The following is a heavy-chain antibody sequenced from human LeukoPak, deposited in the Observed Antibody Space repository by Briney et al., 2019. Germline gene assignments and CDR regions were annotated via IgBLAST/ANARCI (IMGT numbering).Heavy chain of an antibody. J-gene: IGHJ4*02. V-gene: IGHV1-2*02. CDR3: ARVDTAMVAGGGDY. CDR2: INPNSGGT. CDR1: GYTFTSYY. Sequence: ASVKVSCKASGYTFTSYYMHWVRQAPGQGLEWRGWINPNSGGTKYAQKFKGRVTMTRDTSISTAYMELSRLRSDATAVYYCARVDTAMVAGGGDYWGQGTLVTVSS. D-gene: IGHD5-18*01.